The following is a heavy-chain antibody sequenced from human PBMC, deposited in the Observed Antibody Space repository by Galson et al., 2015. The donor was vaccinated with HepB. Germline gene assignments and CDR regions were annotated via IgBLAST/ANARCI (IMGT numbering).Heavy chain of an antibody. Sequence: SLRLSCAPSGFTFDDYAMHWVRQAPGKGLEWVSGVNWKSGNIGYADSVKGRFTISRDNAKTSLYLQMNSLRAEDTALYYCAIASYSYEITGYGFALDVWGQGTMVPVSS. CDR1: GFTFDDYA. J-gene: IGHJ3*01. CDR3: AIASYSYEITGYGFALDV. D-gene: IGHD3-22*01. V-gene: IGHV3-9*01. CDR2: VNWKSGNI.